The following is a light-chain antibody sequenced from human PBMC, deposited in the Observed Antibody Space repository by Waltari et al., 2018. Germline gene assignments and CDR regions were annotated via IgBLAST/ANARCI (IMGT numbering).Light chain of an antibody. CDR2: EDN. Sequence: QSALTQPASVSGSPGQSITISCTGTISDVGTYNLVSWYQQHPGKAPKLIIYEDNKRPSGVSDRLSGSKSVNTASLTISGLQAEDEADYYCCTYVGRTTFHVTFGGGTKLTVL. V-gene: IGLV2-23*02. J-gene: IGLJ2*01. CDR1: ISDVGTYNL. CDR3: CTYVGRTTFHVT.